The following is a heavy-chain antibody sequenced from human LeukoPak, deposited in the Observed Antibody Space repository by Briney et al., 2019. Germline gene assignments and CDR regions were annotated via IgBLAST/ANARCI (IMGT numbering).Heavy chain of an antibody. Sequence: QPGGSLRLSCAASGFTFSSYWMSWVRQAPGKGLEWVANIKQDGSEKYYVDSVKGRFTFSRDNAKNSLYLQMNSLRAKDTAVYYCARAPDSYYYYMDVWGKGTTVTVSS. CDR1: GFTFSSYW. D-gene: IGHD3-22*01. CDR3: ARAPDSYYYYMDV. V-gene: IGHV3-7*04. CDR2: IKQDGSEK. J-gene: IGHJ6*03.